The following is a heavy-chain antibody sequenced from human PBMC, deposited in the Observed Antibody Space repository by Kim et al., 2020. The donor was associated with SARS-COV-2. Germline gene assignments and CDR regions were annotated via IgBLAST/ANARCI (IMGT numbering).Heavy chain of an antibody. D-gene: IGHD4-17*01. CDR2: ISVSGSTT. V-gene: IGHV3-23*01. Sequence: GGSLRLSCEASGFTFSSSAMSWVRQAPGKGLESVASISVSGSTTVYADSVKGRFTISRDNSKNTLYLQMNSLRAEDTAVYYCAKRKGSGDNWFDPWGQGTLVTVSS. CDR1: GFTFSSSA. J-gene: IGHJ5*02. CDR3: AKRKGSGDNWFDP.